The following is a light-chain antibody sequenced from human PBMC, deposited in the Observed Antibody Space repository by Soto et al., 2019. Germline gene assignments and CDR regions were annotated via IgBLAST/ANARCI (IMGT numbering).Light chain of an antibody. CDR2: WAS. V-gene: IGKV4-1*01. J-gene: IGKJ1*01. CDR1: QSVLYSSNNKND. Sequence: DIVMTQSPDSLAVSLGESATINCKSSQSVLYSSNNKNDLGWYQQKPGQPPKLLIYWASTRESGVPDRFSGSGSGTDFTLTINSLQAEDVAVYYCQRYDSNPQTFGQGTKVEIK. CDR3: QRYDSNPQT.